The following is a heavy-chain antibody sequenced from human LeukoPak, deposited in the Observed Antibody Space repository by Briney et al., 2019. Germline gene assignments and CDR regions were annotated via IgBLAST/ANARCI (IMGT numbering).Heavy chain of an antibody. J-gene: IGHJ4*02. CDR2: ISGSGGSP. CDR1: GFTFSNAW. Sequence: GGSLRLSCATSGFTFSNAWMNWVRQAPGKGLEWVSAISGSGGSPYYADSVKGRFTISRDNSKNTLYLQMSSLRVEDTAVYYCAKSLGGVSVVAAADYWGQGTLVTVSS. CDR3: AKSLGGVSVVAAADY. D-gene: IGHD2-15*01. V-gene: IGHV3-23*01.